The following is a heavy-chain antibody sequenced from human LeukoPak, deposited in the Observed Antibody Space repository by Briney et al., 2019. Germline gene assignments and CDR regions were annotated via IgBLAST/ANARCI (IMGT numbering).Heavy chain of an antibody. Sequence: GGSLRLSCAGSGFIFSNYWVHWVRQAPGKGLVWVSRINIEGSRTDYADSVRGRFTISRDNAKNTLYLLMNSLTAEDTAVYYCVRSMSGRNDFWGQGTVVSVSS. CDR3: VRSMSGRNDF. D-gene: IGHD3-3*01. V-gene: IGHV3-74*01. J-gene: IGHJ4*02. CDR1: GFIFSNYW. CDR2: INIEGSRT.